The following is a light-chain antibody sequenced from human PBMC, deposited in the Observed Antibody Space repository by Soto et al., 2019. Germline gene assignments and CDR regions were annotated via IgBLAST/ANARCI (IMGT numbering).Light chain of an antibody. V-gene: IGKV1-33*01. Sequence: DIQMTQSPSSLSASVGDRVTITCQASQDISKYLNWYQQRPGKAPNLLVYDASSLEAGVPSRFTGSGSGTDFTFTISSLQPEDIATYYCQQYDNPPVTFGGGTKVEIK. CDR2: DAS. J-gene: IGKJ4*01. CDR1: QDISKY. CDR3: QQYDNPPVT.